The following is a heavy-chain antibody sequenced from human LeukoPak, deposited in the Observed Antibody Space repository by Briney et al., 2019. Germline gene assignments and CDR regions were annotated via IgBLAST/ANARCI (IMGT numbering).Heavy chain of an antibody. V-gene: IGHV3-23*01. CDR1: GFTFSSYA. CDR2: ISGSGGST. Sequence: PGGSLRLSCAASGFTFSSYAMSWVRQAPGKGLEWVSAISGSGGSTCYADSVKGRFTISRDNSKNTLYLQMNSLRAEDTAVYYCAKDPKDYYYMDVWGKGTTVTVSS. CDR3: AKDPKDYYYMDV. J-gene: IGHJ6*03.